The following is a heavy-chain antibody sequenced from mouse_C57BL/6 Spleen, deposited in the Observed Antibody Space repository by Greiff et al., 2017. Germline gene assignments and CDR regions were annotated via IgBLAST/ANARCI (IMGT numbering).Heavy chain of an antibody. V-gene: IGHV3-6*01. CDR3: ARRGSSGYGY. J-gene: IGHJ2*01. D-gene: IGHD3-2*02. CDR1: GYSITSGYY. CDR2: ISYDGSN. Sequence: DVQLQESGPGLVKPSQSLSLTCSVTGYSITSGYYWNWIRQFPGNKLEWMGYISYDGSNNYNPSLKNRISITRDTSKNQFFLKLNSVTTEDTATYYCARRGSSGYGYWGQGTTLTVSS.